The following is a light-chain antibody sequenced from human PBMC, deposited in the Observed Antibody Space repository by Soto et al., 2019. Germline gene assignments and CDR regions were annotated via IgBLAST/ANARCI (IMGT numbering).Light chain of an antibody. Sequence: EIVLTQSPGTLSLSPGERATLSCRASQSITRSFLVWYQQKPGQTPRLLIHGASIRATGIPDRFSGSGSGKDFSLTISRLEPEDCAVYYCQHYVSSPAWTFGQWTKVEIK. CDR2: GAS. CDR1: QSITRSF. J-gene: IGKJ1*01. CDR3: QHYVSSPAWT. V-gene: IGKV3-20*01.